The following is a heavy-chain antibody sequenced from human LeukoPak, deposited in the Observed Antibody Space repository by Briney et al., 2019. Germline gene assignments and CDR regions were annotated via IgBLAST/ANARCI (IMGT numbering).Heavy chain of an antibody. V-gene: IGHV1-69*05. CDR2: IIPIFGTA. CDR1: GGTFSSYA. CDR3: AREFCGGDCYSRSTYMDV. Sequence: SVKVSCKASGGTFSSYAISWVRQAPGQGLEWMGRIIPIFGTANYAQKFQGRVTITTDESTSTAYMELSSLRSEDTAVYYCAREFCGGDCYSRSTYMDVWGKGTTVTVSS. D-gene: IGHD2-21*02. J-gene: IGHJ6*04.